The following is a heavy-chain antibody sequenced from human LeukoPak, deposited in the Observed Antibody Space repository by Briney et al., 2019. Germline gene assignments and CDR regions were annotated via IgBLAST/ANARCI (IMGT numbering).Heavy chain of an antibody. V-gene: IGHV3-21*01. CDR1: GFTFSSYA. Sequence: GGSLRLSCAASGFTFSSYAMHWVRQAPGKGLEWVSSISSSSSYIYYADSVKGRFTISRDNAKNSLYLQMNSLRAEDTAVYYCAIGAHYYDSSGYYCWGQGTLVTVSS. D-gene: IGHD3-22*01. CDR3: AIGAHYYDSSGYYC. CDR2: ISSSSSYI. J-gene: IGHJ4*02.